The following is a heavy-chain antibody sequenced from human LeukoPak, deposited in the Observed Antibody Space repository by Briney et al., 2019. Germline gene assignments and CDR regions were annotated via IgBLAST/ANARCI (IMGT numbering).Heavy chain of an antibody. Sequence: SETLSLTCAVYGGSFSGYYWSWIRQPPGKGLEWIGEINHSGSTNYNPSLKSRVTISVDTSKNQFSLKLSSVTAADTAVYYCARGSTIFGVVTSDYWGQGTLVTVSS. D-gene: IGHD3-3*01. J-gene: IGHJ4*02. CDR1: GGSFSGYY. CDR3: ARGSTIFGVVTSDY. CDR2: INHSGST. V-gene: IGHV4-34*01.